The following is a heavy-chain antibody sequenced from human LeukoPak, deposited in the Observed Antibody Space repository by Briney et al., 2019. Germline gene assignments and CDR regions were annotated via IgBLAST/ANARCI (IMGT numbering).Heavy chain of an antibody. CDR2: IKQDGSDK. V-gene: IGHV3-7*01. Sequence: PGGSLRLSCAASGFTFSTYWMSWVRQAPGKGLEWVANIKQDGSDKNYVDSVKGRFTISRDNAKNSLYLQLNGLRAEDTAVYHCVRESRSSSGSRWGQGTLVTVSS. CDR1: GFTFSTYW. J-gene: IGHJ4*02. CDR3: VRESRSSSGSR. D-gene: IGHD3-22*01.